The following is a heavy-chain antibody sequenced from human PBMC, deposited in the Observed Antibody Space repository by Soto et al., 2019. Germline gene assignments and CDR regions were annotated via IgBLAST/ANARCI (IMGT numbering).Heavy chain of an antibody. CDR2: INAGNGNT. CDR1: GYTFTSYA. J-gene: IGHJ4*02. V-gene: IGHV1-3*01. D-gene: IGHD2-2*01. Sequence: ASVKVSCKASGYTFTSYAMHWVRQAPGQRLEWMGWINAGNGNTKYSQKFQGRVTITRDTSASTAYMELSSLRSEDTAVYYCARVCTSCYDEYYFDYWGQGTLVTVSS. CDR3: ARVCTSCYDEYYFDY.